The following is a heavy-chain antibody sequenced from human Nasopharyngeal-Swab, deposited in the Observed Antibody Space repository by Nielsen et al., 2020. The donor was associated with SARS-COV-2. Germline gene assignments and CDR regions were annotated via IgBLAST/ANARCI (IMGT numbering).Heavy chain of an antibody. Sequence: PGKGLESIGYIYYSGSTNYNPSLKSRVTISVDTSKNQFSLKLSSVTAADTAVYYCAREKTHYDSSGYYYLWFDPWGQGTLVTVSS. CDR3: AREKTHYDSSGYYYLWFDP. CDR2: IYYSGST. D-gene: IGHD3-22*01. J-gene: IGHJ5*02. V-gene: IGHV4-59*13.